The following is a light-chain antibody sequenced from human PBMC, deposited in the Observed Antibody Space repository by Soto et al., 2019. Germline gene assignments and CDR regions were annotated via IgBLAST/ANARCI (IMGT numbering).Light chain of an antibody. CDR1: QTISSW. V-gene: IGKV1-5*03. CDR3: QHYYSYSEA. Sequence: DIQMTQSPSTLSGPVGHIVTITCRASQTISSWLAWYQQKPGKAPKLLIYKATTLNSGVPSRFSGSGSGTEFTLTISSLQPADFATYYCQHYYSYSEAVGQGTKVELK. CDR2: KAT. J-gene: IGKJ1*01.